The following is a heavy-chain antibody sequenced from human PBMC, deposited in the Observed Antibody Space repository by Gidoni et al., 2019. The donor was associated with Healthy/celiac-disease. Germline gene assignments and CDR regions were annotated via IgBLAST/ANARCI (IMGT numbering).Heavy chain of an antibody. CDR1: GGAISSDY. J-gene: IGHJ4*02. D-gene: IGHD3-3*01. V-gene: IGHV4-59*01. CDR3: ASAQGITIFGVVTTYYFDY. CDR2: IYYSGST. Sequence: QVQLQESGPGLVKPSETLYLTCTVSGGAISSDYGSWIRQPPGKGLAWIGYIYYSGSTNYHPSLKRRVTISVDTSKNQFSLKLSSVTAADTAVYYCASAQGITIFGVVTTYYFDYWGQGTLVTVSS.